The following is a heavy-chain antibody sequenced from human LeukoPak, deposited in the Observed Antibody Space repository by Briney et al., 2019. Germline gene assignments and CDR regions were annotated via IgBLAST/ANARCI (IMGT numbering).Heavy chain of an antibody. J-gene: IGHJ6*03. CDR1: GYTFTGYY. Sequence: GASVKVSCKASGYTFTGYYMHWVRQAPGQGLEWMGWINPNSGGTNYAQKFQGRVTMTRDTSISTAYMELSRLRSDDTAVYYRARGDYYYYYYMDVWGKGTTVTVSS. CDR2: INPNSGGT. V-gene: IGHV1-2*02. CDR3: ARGDYYYYYYMDV.